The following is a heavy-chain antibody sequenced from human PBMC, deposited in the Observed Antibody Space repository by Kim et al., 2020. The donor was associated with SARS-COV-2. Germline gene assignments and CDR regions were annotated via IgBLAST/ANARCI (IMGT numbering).Heavy chain of an antibody. CDR2: INTNTGNP. CDR1: GYTFTSYA. V-gene: IGHV7-4-1*02. CDR3: ARVFWSGAYYYYYGMDV. D-gene: IGHD3-3*01. Sequence: ASVKVSCKASGYTFTSYAMNWVRQAPGQGLEWMGWINTNTGNPTYAQGFTGRFVFSLDTSVSTAYLQISSLKAEDTAVYYCARVFWSGAYYYYYGMDVWGQGTTVTVSS. J-gene: IGHJ6*02.